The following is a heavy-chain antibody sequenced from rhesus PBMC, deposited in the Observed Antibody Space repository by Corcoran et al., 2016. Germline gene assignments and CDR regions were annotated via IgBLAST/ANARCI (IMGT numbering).Heavy chain of an antibody. CDR3: ARVGYWGGYYFDY. Sequence: QVQLQESGPGLVKPSETLSLTCAVSGGSISSGYYYWSWIRQPPGKGLEWIGYITYSGSTSYNPPLKCRVTISADTSKNQFSLKLSSVTAADTAVYYCARVGYWGGYYFDYWGQGVLVTVSS. D-gene: IGHD3-34*01. CDR2: ITYSGST. J-gene: IGHJ4*01. V-gene: IGHV4-122*02. CDR1: GGSISSGYYY.